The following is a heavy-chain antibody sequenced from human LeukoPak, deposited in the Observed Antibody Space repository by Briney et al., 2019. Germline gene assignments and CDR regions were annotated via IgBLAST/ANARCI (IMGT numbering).Heavy chain of an antibody. CDR1: GGTSSSYA. J-gene: IGHJ3*02. CDR2: IIPIFGTA. Sequence: SVKVSCKASGGTSSSYAISWVRQAPGQGLEWMGGIIPIFGTANYAQKFQGRVTITADESTSTAYMELSSLRSEDTAVYYCARDCVHCSGVGPYDAFDIWGQGTMVTVSS. V-gene: IGHV1-69*01. CDR3: ARDCVHCSGVGPYDAFDI. D-gene: IGHD2-15*01.